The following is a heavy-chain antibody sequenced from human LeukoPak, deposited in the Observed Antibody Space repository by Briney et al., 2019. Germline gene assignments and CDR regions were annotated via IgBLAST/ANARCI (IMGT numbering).Heavy chain of an antibody. CDR3: AREGDGYNRGAFDI. Sequence: GASVKVSCKASGGTFSSYAISWVRQAPGQGLEWMGRIIPILGIANYAQKFQGRVTITADKSTSTAYMELSSLRFEDTAVYYCAREGDGYNRGAFDIWGQGTMVTVSS. CDR2: IIPILGIA. V-gene: IGHV1-69*04. J-gene: IGHJ3*02. D-gene: IGHD5-24*01. CDR1: GGTFSSYA.